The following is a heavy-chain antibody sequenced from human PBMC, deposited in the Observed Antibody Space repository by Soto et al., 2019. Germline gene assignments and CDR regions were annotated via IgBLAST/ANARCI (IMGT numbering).Heavy chain of an antibody. CDR2: ISSSSSYI. CDR1: GCTFSIYN. J-gene: IGHJ4*02. Sequence: ISCAGCGCTFSIYNRNWVRQNPGKGLEWVSSISSSSSYIYYADSVKGRFTISRDNSKNTLYPQMNSLRVEDTAVYYCAKVMSSGSYSGALEYWGQGALVT. D-gene: IGHD1-26*01. V-gene: IGHV3-21*04. CDR3: AKVMSSGSYSGALEY.